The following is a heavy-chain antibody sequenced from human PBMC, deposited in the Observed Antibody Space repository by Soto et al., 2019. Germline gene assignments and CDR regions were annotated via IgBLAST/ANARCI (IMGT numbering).Heavy chain of an antibody. CDR3: ARDRDDYGSGNYYNRIDF. Sequence: QVQLVQSGAEVKKPGSSVKVSCKASGGIFSTYAISWLRQAPGQGLEWMGGIIPIFGTPNYAQRFQGRVTITADESTGTAYMELSRLGSEDTAVYYCARDRDDYGSGNYYNRIDFWGQGTLVPVSS. D-gene: IGHD3-10*01. CDR1: GGIFSTYA. CDR2: IIPIFGTP. J-gene: IGHJ4*02. V-gene: IGHV1-69*01.